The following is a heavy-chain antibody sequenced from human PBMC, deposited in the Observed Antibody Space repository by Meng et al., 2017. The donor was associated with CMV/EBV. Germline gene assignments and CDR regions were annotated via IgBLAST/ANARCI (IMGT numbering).Heavy chain of an antibody. J-gene: IGHJ4*02. V-gene: IGHV3-21*01. Sequence: GGSLRLSCAASGFTFSSYWMHWVRQAPGKGLEWVSSISSSSSYIYYADSVKGRFTISRDNAKNSLYLQMNSLRAEDTAVYYCARGGGIWFGEGLIDYWGQGTLVTVSS. CDR1: GFTFSSYW. D-gene: IGHD3-10*01. CDR2: ISSSSSYI. CDR3: ARGGGIWFGEGLIDY.